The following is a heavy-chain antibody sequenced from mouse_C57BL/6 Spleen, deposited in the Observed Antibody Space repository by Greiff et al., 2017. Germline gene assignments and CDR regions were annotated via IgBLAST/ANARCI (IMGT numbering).Heavy chain of an antibody. Sequence: QVQLKQPGAELVRPGSSVKLSCKASGYTFTSYWMDWVKQRPGQGLEWIGNIYPSDSETHYNQKFKDKATLTVDKSSSTAYMQLSSLTSEDSAVYYCARSLAYYPWFAYWGQGTLVTVSA. CDR3: ARSLAYYPWFAY. V-gene: IGHV1-61*01. CDR1: GYTFTSYW. CDR2: IYPSDSET. D-gene: IGHD2-10*01. J-gene: IGHJ3*01.